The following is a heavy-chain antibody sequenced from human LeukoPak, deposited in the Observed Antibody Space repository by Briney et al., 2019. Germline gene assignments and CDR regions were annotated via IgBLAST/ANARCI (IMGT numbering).Heavy chain of an antibody. Sequence: PGRSLRLSCAASGFTVSSNYMSWVRQAPGKGLEWVSVIYSGGSTCYADSVKGRFTISRDNSKNTLYLQMNSLRAEDTAVYYCARLHDYESAFDIWGQGTMVTVSS. J-gene: IGHJ3*02. D-gene: IGHD4-17*01. CDR3: ARLHDYESAFDI. CDR2: IYSGGST. V-gene: IGHV3-66*04. CDR1: GFTVSSNY.